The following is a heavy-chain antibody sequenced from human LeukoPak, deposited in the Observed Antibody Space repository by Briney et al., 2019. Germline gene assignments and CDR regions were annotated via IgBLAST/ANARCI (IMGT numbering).Heavy chain of an antibody. D-gene: IGHD5/OR15-5a*01. J-gene: IGHJ5*02. CDR1: GYTLTELS. Sequence: AAVKVSCKVSGYTLTELSMHWVRQAPGKGLEWMGGFDPEDGETIYAQKLQGRVTMTTDTSTSTAYMELRSLRSDDTAVYYCARVEGHSVILTAAFDPWGQGTLVTVSS. CDR3: ARVEGHSVILTAAFDP. V-gene: IGHV1-24*01. CDR2: FDPEDGET.